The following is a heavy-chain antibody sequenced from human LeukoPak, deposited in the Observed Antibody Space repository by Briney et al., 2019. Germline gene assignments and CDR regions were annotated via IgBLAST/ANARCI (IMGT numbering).Heavy chain of an antibody. V-gene: IGHV4-34*01. D-gene: IGHD6-13*01. CDR2: INHSGIT. Sequence: SETLSLTCAVYGGSFSGYYWSWIRQPPGKGLEWIGEINHSGITNYNPALKSRVTISVDTSKNQFSLKLSSVTAADTAVYYCARGVYITAAQYGYWGQGTLVTVSS. CDR3: ARGVYITAAQYGY. CDR1: GGSFSGYY. J-gene: IGHJ4*02.